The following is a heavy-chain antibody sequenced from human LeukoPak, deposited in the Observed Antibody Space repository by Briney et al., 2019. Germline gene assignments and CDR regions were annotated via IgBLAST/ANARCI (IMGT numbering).Heavy chain of an antibody. CDR1: GFTFSSYA. CDR2: ISYDGSNK. D-gene: IGHD3-10*01. J-gene: IGHJ4*02. CDR3: ARDSYGQYVFDY. V-gene: IGHV3-30-3*01. Sequence: GGSLRLSCAASGFTFSSYAMSWVRQAPGKGLEWVAVISYDGSNKYYADSVKGRFTISRDNSKNTLYLQMNSLRAEDTAVYYCARDSYGQYVFDYWGQGTLVTVSS.